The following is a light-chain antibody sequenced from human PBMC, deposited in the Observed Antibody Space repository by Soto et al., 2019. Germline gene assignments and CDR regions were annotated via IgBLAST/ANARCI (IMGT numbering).Light chain of an antibody. V-gene: IGKV2-28*01. CDR2: LGS. CDR1: QSLLHSNGYNY. J-gene: IGKJ4*01. Sequence: DIVMTQSPLSLPVTPGDPASISCRSSQSLLHSNGYNYLDWYLQKPGQSSQLLIDLGSNRAYGVPDMFSGSGRGTDFTLNFSRVAAEDVGVYCCMQALQTHVSFGGGTEVEIK. CDR3: MQALQTHVS.